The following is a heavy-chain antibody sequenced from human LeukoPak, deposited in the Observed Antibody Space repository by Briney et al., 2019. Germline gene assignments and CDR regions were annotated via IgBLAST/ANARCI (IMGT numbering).Heavy chain of an antibody. V-gene: IGHV4-59*01. CDR1: GGSISSYY. Sequence: SETLSLTCTVSGGSISSYYWSWIRQPPGKGLEWIGYIYYSGSTNYNPSLKSRVTISVDTSKNQFSLKLSSVTAADAAVYYCARSYSSGWFENYFDYWGQGTLVTVSS. CDR3: ARSYSSGWFENYFDY. J-gene: IGHJ4*02. D-gene: IGHD6-19*01. CDR2: IYYSGST.